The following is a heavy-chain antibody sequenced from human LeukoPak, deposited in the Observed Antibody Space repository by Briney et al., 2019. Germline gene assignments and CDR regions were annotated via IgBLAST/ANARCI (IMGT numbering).Heavy chain of an antibody. CDR2: TYPGDSDT. J-gene: IGHJ5*02. CDR1: GYSFTSYW. Sequence: GESLKISCKGSGYSFTSYWIGWVRQMPGKGLEWMGITYPGDSDTRYSPSFQGQVTISADKSISTAYLQWSSLKASDTAMYYCARVAYSSGWYGFWFDPWGQGTLVTVSS. D-gene: IGHD6-19*01. V-gene: IGHV5-51*01. CDR3: ARVAYSSGWYGFWFDP.